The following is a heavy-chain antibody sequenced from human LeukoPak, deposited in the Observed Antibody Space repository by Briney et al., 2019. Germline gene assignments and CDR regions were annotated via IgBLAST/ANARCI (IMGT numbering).Heavy chain of an antibody. Sequence: GGSLRLSCAVSGFTSQNYAIHWVRQDPEKGLEWVSGLDLNSGRIDYADSVKGRFTLSRDNAKNSLYLQMNSLRAEDTALYYCTKDLTPGGADVWGQGTTVTVSS. J-gene: IGHJ6*02. CDR1: GFTSQNYA. D-gene: IGHD2-15*01. CDR3: TKDLTPGGADV. CDR2: LDLNSGRI. V-gene: IGHV3-9*02.